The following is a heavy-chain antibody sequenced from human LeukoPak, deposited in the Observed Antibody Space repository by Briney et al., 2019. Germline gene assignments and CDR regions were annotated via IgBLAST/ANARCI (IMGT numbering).Heavy chain of an antibody. Sequence: SETLSLICAVYGGSFSGYYWSWIRQPPGKGLEWIGEINHTGSTNYNPSLKSRVTISVDTSKNQFSLKLSSVTAADTAVYYCASISSGSYYNTFDIWGQGTMVTVSS. CDR1: GGSFSGYY. CDR3: ASISSGSYYNTFDI. D-gene: IGHD3-10*01. J-gene: IGHJ3*02. V-gene: IGHV4-34*01. CDR2: INHTGST.